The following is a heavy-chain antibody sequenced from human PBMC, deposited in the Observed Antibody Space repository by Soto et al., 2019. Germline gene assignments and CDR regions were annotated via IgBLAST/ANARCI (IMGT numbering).Heavy chain of an antibody. CDR1: GFSLSTSGVG. CDR2: IYWDDYK. D-gene: IGHD3-16*01. CDR3: VPQGGGDRILDY. V-gene: IGHV2-5*02. Sequence: QITLKESGPALVKPTQTLTLTCTFSGFSLSTSGVGVGWIRQSPGEALEWLALIYWDDYKHFSPSLESRLTIPQAPPKNPGVLTMTNMDPVGTATYYRVPQGGGDRILDYWGQGTLVTVSS. J-gene: IGHJ4*02.